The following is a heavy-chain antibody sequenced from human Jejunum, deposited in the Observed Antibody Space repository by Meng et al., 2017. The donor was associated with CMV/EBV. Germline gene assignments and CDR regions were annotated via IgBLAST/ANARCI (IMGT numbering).Heavy chain of an antibody. CDR2: KSQDGSET. V-gene: IGHV3-7*01. D-gene: IGHD4/OR15-4a*01. J-gene: IGHJ6*02. CDR3: ARINDYGGAHYGMDV. Sequence: FMFNKCWMSWVRQAPGKGLEGVANKSQDGSETYYVDSVKGRFTISRDNAKKSLYLQMTSLRAEDTALYYCARINDYGGAHYGMDVWGQGTTVTVSS. CDR1: FMFNKCW.